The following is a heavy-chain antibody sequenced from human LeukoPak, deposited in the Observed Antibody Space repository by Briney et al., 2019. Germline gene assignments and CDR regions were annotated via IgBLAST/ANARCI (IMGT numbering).Heavy chain of an antibody. CDR3: ARSPLVGDNWFDP. CDR2: IIPIFGTA. V-gene: IGHV1-69*05. J-gene: IGHJ5*02. CDR1: GYTFTSYD. D-gene: IGHD2-2*01. Sequence: SVKVSCKASGYTFTSYDINWVRQATGQGLEWMGRIIPIFGTANYAQKFQGRVTITTDESTSTAYMELSSLRSEDTAVYYCARSPLVGDNWFDPWGQGTLVTVSS.